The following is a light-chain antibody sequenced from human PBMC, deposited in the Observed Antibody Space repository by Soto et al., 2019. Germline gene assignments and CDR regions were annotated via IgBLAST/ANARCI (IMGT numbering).Light chain of an antibody. CDR1: QSVTNNY. J-gene: IGKJ1*01. CDR2: AAS. Sequence: EIVLTQSPGTLSLSPGERATLSCRASQSVTNNYLAWYQQKPGQAPRLLIYAASKRATGIPDRFSGSGSGTDFTLTISGLEPEDFAVFYCQHYVGSPWTFGQGTKVEIK. V-gene: IGKV3-20*01. CDR3: QHYVGSPWT.